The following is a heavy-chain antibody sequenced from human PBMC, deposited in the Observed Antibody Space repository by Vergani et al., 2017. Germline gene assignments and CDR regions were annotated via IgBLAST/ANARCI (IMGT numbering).Heavy chain of an antibody. CDR1: GDSVNSGGYY. J-gene: IGHJ3*02. D-gene: IGHD6-13*01. Sequence: QVQLQESGPGLVKPSETLSLTCSVSGDSVNSGGYYWSWIRQPAWKGLEWIGYISYSGSTNYNPSLQSRVTISVDTSKSQFSLKLISVTAADTAVYYCARGGRYTNSWYAFDIWGQGTMVTVSS. CDR2: ISYSGST. V-gene: IGHV4-61*10. CDR3: ARGGRYTNSWYAFDI.